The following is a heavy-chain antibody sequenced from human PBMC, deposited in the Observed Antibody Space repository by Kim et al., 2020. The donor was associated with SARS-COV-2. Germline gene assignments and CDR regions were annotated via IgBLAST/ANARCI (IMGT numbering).Heavy chain of an antibody. Sequence: SETLSLTCTVSGGSISSSSYYWGWIRQPPGKGLEWIGSIYYSGSTYYNPSLKSRVTISVDTSKNQFSLKLSSVTAADTAVYYCARQDEEWLDYWGQGTLVTVSS. CDR3: ARQDEEWLDY. CDR1: GGSISSSSYY. J-gene: IGHJ4*02. CDR2: IYYSGST. D-gene: IGHD6-19*01. V-gene: IGHV4-39*01.